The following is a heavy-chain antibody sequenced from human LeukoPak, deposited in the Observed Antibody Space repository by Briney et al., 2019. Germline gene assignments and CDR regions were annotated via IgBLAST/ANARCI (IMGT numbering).Heavy chain of an antibody. CDR2: ISYDGSNK. CDR1: GFTFSSYG. Sequence: PGRSLRLSCAASGFTFSSYGMHWVRQAPGKGLEWVAVISYDGSNKYYADSVKGRFTISRDNSMNTLYLQMNSLRAEDTAVYYCAKGSGCASYWGQGTLVTVSS. CDR3: AKGSGCASY. D-gene: IGHD2-15*01. V-gene: IGHV3-30*18. J-gene: IGHJ4*02.